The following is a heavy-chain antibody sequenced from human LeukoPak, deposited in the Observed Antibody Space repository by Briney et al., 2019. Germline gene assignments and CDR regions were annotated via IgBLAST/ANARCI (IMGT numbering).Heavy chain of an antibody. Sequence: QSGGSLRLSCAASGFTFSDHYMDWVRQAPGKGLEWVGRSRNKAKSYTTEYAASVKGRSTISRDDSKNSLFLQMNSLKTEDTAVYYCVKPELTSHMDVWGKGTTVTVSS. D-gene: IGHD1-26*01. J-gene: IGHJ6*03. CDR3: VKPELTSHMDV. CDR1: GFTFSDHY. CDR2: SRNKAKSYTT. V-gene: IGHV3-72*01.